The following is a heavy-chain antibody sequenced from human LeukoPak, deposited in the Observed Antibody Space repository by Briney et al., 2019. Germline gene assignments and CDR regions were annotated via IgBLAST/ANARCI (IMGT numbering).Heavy chain of an antibody. V-gene: IGHV4-39*07. J-gene: IGHJ4*02. D-gene: IGHD4-17*01. CDR1: GASISTENYY. CDR3: AIPVSDN. Sequence: SETLSLTCTVSGASISTENYYWGWIRQPPGKGLEWIGSIYYSGKTYYNSSLQSRVNLSVDTSKNQLSLKLRSVTAADTAVYYCAIPVSDNWGQGTLVTVSS. CDR2: IYYSGKT.